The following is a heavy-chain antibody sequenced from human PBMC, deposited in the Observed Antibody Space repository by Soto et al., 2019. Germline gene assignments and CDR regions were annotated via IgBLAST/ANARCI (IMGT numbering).Heavy chain of an antibody. CDR2: IIPLFGTL. V-gene: IGHV1-69*06. Sequence: GASVKVSCKASGGTFSNHLISWVRQAPGQGLEWMGTIIPLFGTLNYAQKLQGRVTLSADRSTSTAYMELSSLRSDDTAVYYCASGSLYGSGSYPVDYWGQGTLVTVS. J-gene: IGHJ4*01. CDR3: ASGSLYGSGSYPVDY. D-gene: IGHD3-10*01. CDR1: GGTFSNHL.